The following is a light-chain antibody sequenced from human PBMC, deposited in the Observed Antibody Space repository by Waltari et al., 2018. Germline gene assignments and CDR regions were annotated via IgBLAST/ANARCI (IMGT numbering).Light chain of an antibody. CDR3: CSYAGGYTFRL. CDR2: DVT. V-gene: IGLV2-11*02. J-gene: IGLJ1*01. Sequence: SALTQPPSGAGAPGHAVTISCTGSRSDVGEYEYVYWFQHHPGKAPKLLIYDVTNRPSGVPDRFSGSKSGDTAYLTISGLQSEDEADYHCCSYAGGYTFRLFGTGTRVTVL. CDR1: RSDVGEYEY.